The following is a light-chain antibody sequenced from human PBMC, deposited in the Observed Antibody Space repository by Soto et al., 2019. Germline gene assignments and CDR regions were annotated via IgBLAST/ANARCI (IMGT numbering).Light chain of an antibody. J-gene: IGKJ4*01. V-gene: IGKV3-11*01. CDR2: DAS. CDR3: QQRSSWPLT. Sequence: EIVLSPSPATLSLSPGERATLSCRASQSVSSYIAWYQQKPGQPPRLLIYDASIRAAGFPARFSGSGSGTDFTLTINNLEPEDFAVYFCQQRSSWPLTFGGGPRW. CDR1: QSVSSY.